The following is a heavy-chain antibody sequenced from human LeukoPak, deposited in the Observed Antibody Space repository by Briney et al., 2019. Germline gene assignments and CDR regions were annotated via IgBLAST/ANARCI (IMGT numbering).Heavy chain of an antibody. Sequence: GGSLRLSCAASGFTFSSYSMNWVRQAPGKGLEWVSSISSSSSYIYYADSVKGRFTISRDNAKNSLYLQMNSLRAEDTAVYYCARDAGLAYCGGDCYLFDYWGQGTLVTVSS. CDR3: ARDAGLAYCGGDCYLFDY. CDR1: GFTFSSYS. D-gene: IGHD2-21*01. J-gene: IGHJ4*02. CDR2: ISSSSSYI. V-gene: IGHV3-21*01.